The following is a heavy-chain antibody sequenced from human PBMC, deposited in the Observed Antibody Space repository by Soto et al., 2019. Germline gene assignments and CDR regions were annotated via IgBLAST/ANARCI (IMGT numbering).Heavy chain of an antibody. J-gene: IGHJ2*01. CDR3: AGESHDILTGPPWVWYFDL. V-gene: IGHV4-34*01. D-gene: IGHD3-9*01. CDR1: GGSFSGYY. Sequence: QVQLQQWGAGPLRPLETLSLTCGVSGGSFSGYYWAWIRQSPGKGLEWIGEINDRGSINYNPSLKSRASTSVDTSKKHYSLKLRSVTAADTAVYYCAGESHDILTGPPWVWYFDLWGRGTLVTVSS. CDR2: INDRGSI.